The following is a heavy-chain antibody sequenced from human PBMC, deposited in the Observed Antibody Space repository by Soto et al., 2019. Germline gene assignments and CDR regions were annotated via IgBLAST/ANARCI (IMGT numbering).Heavy chain of an antibody. Sequence: GGSLRLSCAASGFTFSSYGMHWVRQAPGKGLEWVAVIWYDGSNKYYADSVKGRFTISRDNSKNTLYLQMNSLRAEDTAVYYCARGRELLWFGELFSRSDYYYGMDVWGQGTTVTVSS. V-gene: IGHV3-33*01. CDR3: ARGRELLWFGELFSRSDYYYGMDV. CDR1: GFTFSSYG. J-gene: IGHJ6*02. D-gene: IGHD3-10*01. CDR2: IWYDGSNK.